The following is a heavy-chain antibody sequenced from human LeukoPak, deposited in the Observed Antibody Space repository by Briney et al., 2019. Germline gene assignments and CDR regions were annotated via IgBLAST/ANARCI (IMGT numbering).Heavy chain of an antibody. CDR1: GFRFNYYW. CDR2: INVDGTTT. Sequence: GGSLRLSCGASGFRFNYYWMNWVRQAPGKGLVWVSFINVDGTTTTYADSVKGRFTISRDNAKNTLYLQMNSLRAEDTAVYYCAIPGMGYDSSGYYYNYWGQGTLVTVSS. J-gene: IGHJ4*02. CDR3: AIPGMGYDSSGYYYNY. V-gene: IGHV3-74*01. D-gene: IGHD3-22*01.